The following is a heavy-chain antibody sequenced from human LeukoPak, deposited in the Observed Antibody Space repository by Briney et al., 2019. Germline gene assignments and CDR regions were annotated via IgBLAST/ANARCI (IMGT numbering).Heavy chain of an antibody. J-gene: IGHJ4*02. Sequence: SETLSLTCTVSGGSISSSSYYWGWIRQPPGKGLEWIGSIYYSGSTYYSPSLKSRVTISVDTFKNQFSLKLSSVTAADTAVYYCARGAAAGTFYWGQGTLVTVSS. D-gene: IGHD6-13*01. CDR3: ARGAAAGTFY. V-gene: IGHV4-39*01. CDR1: GGSISSSSYY. CDR2: IYYSGST.